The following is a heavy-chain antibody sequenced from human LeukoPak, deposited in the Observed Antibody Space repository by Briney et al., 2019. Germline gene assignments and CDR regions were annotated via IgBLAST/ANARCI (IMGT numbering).Heavy chain of an antibody. CDR1: GYTFTGYY. Sequence: ASVKVSCKASGYTFTGYYMHWVRQAPGQGLEWMAWINPNSGGTNYAQKFQGRVTMTRDTSINTVYMEMSSLTSDDTAVYYCARDGTSLYDSGEVWFDPWGQGTLVTVSS. D-gene: IGHD3-10*01. V-gene: IGHV1-2*02. CDR3: ARDGTSLYDSGEVWFDP. CDR2: INPNSGGT. J-gene: IGHJ5*02.